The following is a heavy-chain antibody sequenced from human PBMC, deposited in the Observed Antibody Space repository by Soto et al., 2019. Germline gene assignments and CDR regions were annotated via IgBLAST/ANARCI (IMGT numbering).Heavy chain of an antibody. CDR1: GFTFSSYG. CDR2: ISYDGSNK. V-gene: IGHV3-30*18. CDR3: AKDXLPPAIAHSYYYYGMDV. Sequence: PGGSLRLSCAASGFTFSSYGMHWVRQAPGKGLEWVAVISYDGSNKYYADSVKGRFTISRDNSKNTLYLQMNSLRAEDTAVYYCAKDXLPPAIAHSYYYYGMDVWGQGTKVTVSS. J-gene: IGHJ6*02. D-gene: IGHD5-18*01.